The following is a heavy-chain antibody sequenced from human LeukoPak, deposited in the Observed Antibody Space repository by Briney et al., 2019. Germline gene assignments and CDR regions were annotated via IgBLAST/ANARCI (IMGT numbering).Heavy chain of an antibody. D-gene: IGHD3-10*01. CDR1: GFSFSSYA. Sequence: GGSLRLSCAASGFSFSSYAMGWVRQAPGKGLEWVSGISGSGGSTYYADPVKGRFTISRDNSKNTLYLQMNSLRAEDTAVYYCAKGPGRYYGSGSYPLFDYWGQGTLVTVSS. CDR2: ISGSGGST. J-gene: IGHJ4*02. CDR3: AKGPGRYYGSGSYPLFDY. V-gene: IGHV3-23*01.